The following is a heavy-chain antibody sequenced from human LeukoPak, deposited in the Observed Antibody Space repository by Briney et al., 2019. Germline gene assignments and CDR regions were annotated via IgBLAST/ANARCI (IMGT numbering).Heavy chain of an antibody. CDR3: ARRDCSSTNCYGYYLDY. J-gene: IGHJ4*02. V-gene: IGHV5-51*01. Sequence: GESLKISCKGSEYSFTSYWIGWVRQMPGKGLEWMGVIYPGDSDTRYSPSFQAQVTISADKSINTAYLQWGSLKASDTAMYYCARRDCSSTNCYGYYLDYWGQGTLVTVSS. CDR2: IYPGDSDT. CDR1: EYSFTSYW. D-gene: IGHD2-2*01.